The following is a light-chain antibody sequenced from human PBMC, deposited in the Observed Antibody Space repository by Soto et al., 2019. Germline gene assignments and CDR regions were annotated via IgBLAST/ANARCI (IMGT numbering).Light chain of an antibody. CDR1: QGIGND. V-gene: IGKV1-17*01. CDR2: AAS. J-gene: IGKJ1*01. Sequence: DIQMTQSPSSLSASVGDRVTITCRASQGIGNDLGWYQQKPGKAPKRLIYAASSLQSGVPSRFSGSGSGTEYTLTISSLQPEDFAAYYCLQHNSYPLTFGQGTKVEMK. CDR3: LQHNSYPLT.